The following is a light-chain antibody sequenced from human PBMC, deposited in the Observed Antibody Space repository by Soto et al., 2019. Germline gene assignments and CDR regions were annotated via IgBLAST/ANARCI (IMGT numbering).Light chain of an antibody. CDR3: QQCDNAPYT. Sequence: DIQLTQSPSSLSASVGDRVSFTCRASQPIYHYVSWYQQKPGTAPKLLIHAASNLETAVPARISGSGSGTNFTFTINSLQPEDIATYYCQQCDNAPYTFGQGTKLEIK. CDR2: AAS. J-gene: IGKJ2*01. CDR1: QPIYHY. V-gene: IGKV1-33*01.